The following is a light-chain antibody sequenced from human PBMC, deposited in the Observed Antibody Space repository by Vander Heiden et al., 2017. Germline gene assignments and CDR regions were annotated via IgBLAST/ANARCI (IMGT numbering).Light chain of an antibody. Sequence: DIQMTQSPSSLSASLGDRVTITCRTSQSIGVYLNWYQQKPGKAPNLLIYIAYSLQTGVPPRFSGSGSGIDFTLTISSLQPEDSATYYCQQTYTTPQTFGGGTKVEIK. CDR2: IAY. J-gene: IGKJ4*01. V-gene: IGKV1-39*01. CDR3: QQTYTTPQT. CDR1: QSIGVY.